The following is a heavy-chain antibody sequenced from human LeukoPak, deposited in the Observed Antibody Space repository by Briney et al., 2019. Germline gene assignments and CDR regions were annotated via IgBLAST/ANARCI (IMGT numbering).Heavy chain of an antibody. CDR2: VYYSGET. D-gene: IGHD2-21*01. CDR1: GGSISGHY. CDR3: ARLQGDSTAIFDY. Sequence: SETLSLTCTVSGGSISGHYWSWIRQPPAKGLEWVGYVYYSGETNYNPSPKSRVTISVDTSKNQFSLKLTSVTAADTAVYYCARLQGDSTAIFDYWGQGILVSVSS. V-gene: IGHV4-59*11. J-gene: IGHJ4*02.